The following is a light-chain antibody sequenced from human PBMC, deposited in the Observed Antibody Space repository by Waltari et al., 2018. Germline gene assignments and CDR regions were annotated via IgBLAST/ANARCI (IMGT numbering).Light chain of an antibody. CDR2: GNT. Sequence: QSVLTQPPSVSGAPGQRVTISCTGSSSNIGAGYDVHWYQQLPGRAPKLLIYGNTNRPSGVPDRFSGSKSGTSPSLAITGLQAEDEAEYYCQSYDNSLTVLFGGGTKLTVL. V-gene: IGLV1-40*01. CDR3: QSYDNSLTVL. J-gene: IGLJ2*01. CDR1: SSNIGAGYD.